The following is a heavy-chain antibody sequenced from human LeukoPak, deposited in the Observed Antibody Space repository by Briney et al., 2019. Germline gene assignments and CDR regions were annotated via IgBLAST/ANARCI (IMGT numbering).Heavy chain of an antibody. V-gene: IGHV4-38-2*02. D-gene: IGHD7-27*01. Sequence: ASETLSLTCTVSGYSISSGYYWGWIRQPPGKGLEWIGSIYHSGSTYYNPSLKSRVTISVDTSKNQFSLKLSSVTAADTAVYYCAREVYLGYFDYWGQGTLVTVSS. CDR3: AREVYLGYFDY. CDR1: GYSISSGYY. CDR2: IYHSGST. J-gene: IGHJ4*02.